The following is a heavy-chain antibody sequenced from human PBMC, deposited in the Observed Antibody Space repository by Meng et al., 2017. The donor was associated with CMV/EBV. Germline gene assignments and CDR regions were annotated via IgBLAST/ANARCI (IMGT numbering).Heavy chain of an antibody. CDR3: ARAEAAAGRTNYYYYGMDV. CDR2: TYYRSKWYN. CDR1: GDSVSSNSAA. V-gene: IGHV6-1*01. Sequence: SETLSLTCAISGDSVSSNSAAWNWIRQSPSRGLEWLGRTYYRSKWYNDYAVSVKSRITINPDTSKNQFSLQLNSVTPEDTAVYYCARAEAAAGRTNYYYYGMDVWGQGTTVTVSS. D-gene: IGHD6-13*01. J-gene: IGHJ6*02.